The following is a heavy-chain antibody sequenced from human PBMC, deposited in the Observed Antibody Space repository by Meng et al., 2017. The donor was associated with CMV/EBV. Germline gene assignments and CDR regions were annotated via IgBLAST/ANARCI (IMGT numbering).Heavy chain of an antibody. CDR1: GFTFDDYA. CDR3: AKDIKKADYYGSGFYGMDV. V-gene: IGHV3-9*01. J-gene: IGHJ6*02. D-gene: IGHD3-10*01. CDR2: ISWNSSSI. Sequence: SLKISCAASGFTFDDYAMHWVRQAPGKGLEWVSGISWNSSSIGYADSVKGRFTISRDNAKNSLYLQMNSLRAEDTALYYCAKDIKKADYYGSGFYGMDVWGQGTTVTVSS.